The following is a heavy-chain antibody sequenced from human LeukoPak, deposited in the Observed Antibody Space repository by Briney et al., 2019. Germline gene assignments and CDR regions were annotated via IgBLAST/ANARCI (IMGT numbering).Heavy chain of an antibody. CDR3: ARSLRPYCSSTSCARGGFDY. D-gene: IGHD2-2*01. CDR1: GGSISSYY. CDR2: INHSGST. V-gene: IGHV4-34*01. Sequence: SETLSLTCTVSGGSISSYYWSWIRQPPGKGLEWIGEINHSGSTNYNPSLKSRVTISVDTSKNQFSLKLSSVTAADTAVYYCARSLRPYCSSTSCARGGFDYWGQGTLVTVSS. J-gene: IGHJ4*02.